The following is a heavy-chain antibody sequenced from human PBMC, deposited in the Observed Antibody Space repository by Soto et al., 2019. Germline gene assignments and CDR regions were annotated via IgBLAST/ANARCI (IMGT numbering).Heavy chain of an antibody. CDR2: ISGSGGST. D-gene: IGHD3-3*01. CDR3: AKDSPAYYDFWSGYYVDY. J-gene: IGHJ4*02. Sequence: AGSLRLSCAASGFTFSSYAMSWVRQAPGKGLEWVSAISGSGGSTYYADSVKGRFTISRDNSKNTLYLQMNSLRAEDTAVYYCAKDSPAYYDFWSGYYVDYWGQGTLVTVSS. V-gene: IGHV3-23*01. CDR1: GFTFSSYA.